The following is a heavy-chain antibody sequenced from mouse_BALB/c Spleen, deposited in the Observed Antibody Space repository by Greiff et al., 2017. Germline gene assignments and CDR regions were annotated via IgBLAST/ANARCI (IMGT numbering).Heavy chain of an antibody. CDR1: GYSITSYYA. D-gene: IGHD2-3*01. CDR2: ISYSGST. Sequence: EVHLVESGPGLVKPSQSLSLTCTVTGYSITSYYAWNWIRQFPGNKLEWMGYISYSGSTSYNPSLKSRISITRDTSKNQFFLQLNSVTTEDTATYYCASYDLFAYWGQGTLVTVSA. J-gene: IGHJ3*01. CDR3: ASYDLFAY. V-gene: IGHV3-2*02.